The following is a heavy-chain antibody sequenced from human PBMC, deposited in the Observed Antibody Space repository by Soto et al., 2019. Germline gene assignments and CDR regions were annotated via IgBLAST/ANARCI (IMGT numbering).Heavy chain of an antibody. D-gene: IGHD6-13*01. V-gene: IGHV4-4*02. CDR2: IYHSGST. Sequence: QVQLQESGPGLVKASGTRSLTCAVAGGAISGSHWWSWVRQPPGKGLEWIGEIYHSGSTNYNPSLKSRVTISVDKSKNQFSLKLSSVTAADTAVYYCARREITAAGDDYWGQGTLVTVSS. CDR1: GGAISGSHW. J-gene: IGHJ4*02. CDR3: ARREITAAGDDY.